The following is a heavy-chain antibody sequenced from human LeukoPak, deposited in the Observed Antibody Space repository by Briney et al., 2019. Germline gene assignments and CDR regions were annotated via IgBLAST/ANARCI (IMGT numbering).Heavy chain of an antibody. J-gene: IGHJ4*02. V-gene: IGHV3-21*01. CDR2: ISSSSSYI. CDR1: GFTFSSYS. D-gene: IGHD5-24*01. CDR3: ARDKDTISRVFDY. Sequence: GGSLRLSCAASGFTFSSYSMNWVRQAPGKGLEWVSSISSSSSYIYYADSVKGRFTISRDNAKNSLYLQMNSLRAEDTAVYYCARDKDTISRVFDYWGPGTLVTVSS.